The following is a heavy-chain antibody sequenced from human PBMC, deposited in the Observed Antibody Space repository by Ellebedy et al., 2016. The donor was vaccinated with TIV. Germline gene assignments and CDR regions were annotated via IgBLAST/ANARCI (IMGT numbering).Heavy chain of an antibody. CDR1: GYTFTSYG. D-gene: IGHD2-2*01. J-gene: IGHJ5*02. Sequence: AASVKVSCKTSGYTFTSYGIGWVRQAPGQGLEWMGWISAYNGNTNYAQMLQGRVTMTTDTFTSTAYMELRSLRSDDTAVYSCARYCNSTTCSNWFDPWGQGTLVTVSS. CDR3: ARYCNSTTCSNWFDP. V-gene: IGHV1-18*04. CDR2: ISAYNGNT.